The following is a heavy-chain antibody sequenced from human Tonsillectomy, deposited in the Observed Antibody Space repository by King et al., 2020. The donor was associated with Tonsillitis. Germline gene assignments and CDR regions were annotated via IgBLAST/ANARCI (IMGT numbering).Heavy chain of an antibody. CDR1: GFTFDDYA. V-gene: IGHV3-9*01. CDR2: ISWNSGTI. CDR3: AKSPFVDIIIVSAAFLGPLDI. D-gene: IGHD2-2*03. Sequence: VQLVESGGGLVQPGRSLRVSCAASGFTFDDYAMHWVRQVPGKGLEWVSGISWNSGTIGYADSVKGRFTISRDNAKNSLYLQMNSLRTEDTALYYCAKSPFVDIIIVSAAFLGPLDIWGQGTMVTVSS. J-gene: IGHJ3*02.